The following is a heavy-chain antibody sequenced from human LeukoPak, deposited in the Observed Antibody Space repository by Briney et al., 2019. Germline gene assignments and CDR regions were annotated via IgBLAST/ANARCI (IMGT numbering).Heavy chain of an antibody. D-gene: IGHD3-3*01. CDR1: GYTFTSYG. Sequence: ASVKVSCKASGYTFTSYGISWVRQAPGQGLEWMGWISAYNGNTNYAQKLQGRVTMTTDTSTSTAYMELRSLRSDDTAVYYCARVLGITIFGVVTDYYYYMDVWGKGTTVTVSS. CDR3: ARVLGITIFGVVTDYYYYMDV. J-gene: IGHJ6*03. V-gene: IGHV1-18*01. CDR2: ISAYNGNT.